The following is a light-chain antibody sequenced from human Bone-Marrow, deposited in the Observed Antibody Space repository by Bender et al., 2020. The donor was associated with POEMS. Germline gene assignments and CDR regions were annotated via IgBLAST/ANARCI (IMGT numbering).Light chain of an antibody. CDR2: DVT. V-gene: IGLV2-14*03. CDR1: RRDIGGYNY. CDR3: TSYTTTNTRYV. Sequence: QSALTQPASVSGSPGQSITISCTGSRRDIGGYNYVSWYQQHPGKAPKLIIYDVTNRPSGISIRFSGSKSGDTASLTISGLQAEDETDYYCTSYTTTNTRYVFGGGTKVTVL. J-gene: IGLJ1*01.